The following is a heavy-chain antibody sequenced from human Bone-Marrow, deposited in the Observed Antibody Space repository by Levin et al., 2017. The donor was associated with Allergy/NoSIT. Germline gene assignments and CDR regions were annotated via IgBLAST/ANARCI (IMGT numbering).Heavy chain of an antibody. V-gene: IGHV3-23*01. J-gene: IGHJ4*01. CDR1: GFTFSSYA. CDR2: ISSGGGST. CDR3: ATTKWFGEHYDY. D-gene: IGHD3-10*01. Sequence: HPGGSLRLSCAASGFTFSSYAMTWVRRAPGRGLEWVSSISSGGGSTFYADSVKGRFTISRDNSRNTLYLQMNSLRAEDTAVYYCATTKWFGEHYDYWGHGTLVTVSS.